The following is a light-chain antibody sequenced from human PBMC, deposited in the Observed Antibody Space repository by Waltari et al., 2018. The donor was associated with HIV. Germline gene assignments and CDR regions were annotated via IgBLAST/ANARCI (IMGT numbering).Light chain of an antibody. Sequence: EIVLTQSPGTLSLSPGERATLSCRASQTVSSSYLAWYKQRPGQAPRPLISGAFSRATGIPDRFSGSGSGTDFTLTISRLEPEDFAVYYCQHSGTSPRFGPGTKVDIK. CDR2: GAF. J-gene: IGKJ3*01. CDR1: QTVSSSY. V-gene: IGKV3-20*01. CDR3: QHSGTSPR.